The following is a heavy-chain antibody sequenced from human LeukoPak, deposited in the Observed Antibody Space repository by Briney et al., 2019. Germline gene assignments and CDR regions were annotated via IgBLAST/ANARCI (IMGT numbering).Heavy chain of an antibody. CDR1: GFTFSSYG. V-gene: IGHV3-30*03. D-gene: IGHD4/OR15-4a*01. Sequence: PGGSLRLSCAASGFTFSSYGMHWVRPAPGKGLEWVAVISYDGSHKYSADSVKGRFTISRDNSKNTLYLQMNSLRTEDTAVYFCSASRPHYGDYYGLDVWGHGTTVTVSS. CDR3: SASRPHYGDYYGLDV. CDR2: ISYDGSHK. J-gene: IGHJ6*02.